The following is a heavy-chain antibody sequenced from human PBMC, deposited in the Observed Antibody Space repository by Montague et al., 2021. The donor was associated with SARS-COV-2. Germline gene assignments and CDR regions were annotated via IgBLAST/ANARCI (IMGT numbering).Heavy chain of an antibody. CDR2: ISTSGSS. J-gene: IGHJ6*03. CDR1: GASISSANDY. Sequence: TLSRTCSVSGASISSANDYWTWIRQPAGKGLEWIGHISTSGSSSYNPSLKSRVSIILDTSKQQFSLELTSVTAADTAVYYCARDRRGMAMAGRAYYYYYMDVWGKGTTVTVSS. V-gene: IGHV4-61*09. CDR3: ARDRRGMAMAGRAYYYYYMDV. D-gene: IGHD6-19*01.